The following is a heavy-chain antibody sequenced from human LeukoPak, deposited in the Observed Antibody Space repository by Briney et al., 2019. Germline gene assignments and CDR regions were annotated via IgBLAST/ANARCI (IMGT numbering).Heavy chain of an antibody. V-gene: IGHV4-59*08. J-gene: IGHJ4*02. CDR1: GGSIDSYY. CDR3: ARAGLYSSSSDY. CDR2: IYSSGST. Sequence: SETLSLTCSVSGGSIDSYYWTWIRQPPGKGLEWLGYIYSSGSTTYNPSLKSRVTISVDTSKNQFSLKLSSVTAADTAVYYCARAGLYSSSSDYWGQGTLVTVSS. D-gene: IGHD6-6*01.